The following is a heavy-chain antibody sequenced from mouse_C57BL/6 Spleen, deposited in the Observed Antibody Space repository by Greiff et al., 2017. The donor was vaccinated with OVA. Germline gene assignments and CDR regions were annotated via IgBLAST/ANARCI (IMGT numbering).Heavy chain of an antibody. D-gene: IGHD3-2*02. Sequence: QVQLQQPGAELVKPGASVKMSCKASGYTFTSYWITWVKQRPGQGLEWIGDIYPGSGSTNYNEKLKSKATLTVDTSSSTAYMQLSSLTSEDSAVYYCARWVAQATEAMDYWGQGTSVTVSS. J-gene: IGHJ4*01. CDR3: ARWVAQATEAMDY. CDR2: IYPGSGST. CDR1: GYTFTSYW. V-gene: IGHV1-55*01.